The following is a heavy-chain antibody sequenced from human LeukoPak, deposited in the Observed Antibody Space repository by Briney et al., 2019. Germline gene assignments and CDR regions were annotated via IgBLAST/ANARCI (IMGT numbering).Heavy chain of an antibody. Sequence: SVKVSCKASGGTFSSYAISWVRQAPGQGHEWMGRIIPILGIANYAQKFQGRVTITADKSTSTAYMELSSLRSEDTAVYYCAREVSGFLEWLSYFDYWGQGTLVTVSS. V-gene: IGHV1-69*04. J-gene: IGHJ4*02. D-gene: IGHD3-3*01. CDR1: GGTFSSYA. CDR2: IIPILGIA. CDR3: AREVSGFLEWLSYFDY.